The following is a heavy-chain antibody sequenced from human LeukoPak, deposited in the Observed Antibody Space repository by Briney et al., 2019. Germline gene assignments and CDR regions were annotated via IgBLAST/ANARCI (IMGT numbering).Heavy chain of an antibody. D-gene: IGHD1-26*01. CDR2: ISAYNGYT. CDR1: GYTFTNYG. Sequence: ASVKVSCKASGYTFTNYGLSWVRQAPGQGLEWMGWISAYNGYTKYAQKLQGRVTMTTDTSTSTAYMELRSLRSDDTAVYYCARGGSYSGNIGIDYWGQGTLVTVSS. CDR3: ARGGSYSGNIGIDY. V-gene: IGHV1-18*01. J-gene: IGHJ4*02.